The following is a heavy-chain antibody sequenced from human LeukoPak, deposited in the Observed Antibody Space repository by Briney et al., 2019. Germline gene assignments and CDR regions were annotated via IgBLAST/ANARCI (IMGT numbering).Heavy chain of an antibody. Sequence: PGGSLGLSCAASGFTFSTYWMTWVRQSPGKGLEWVANIKPDGSEKYFVDSVKGRFTISRDNAKNALYLEMNCLRAEDTAEYFCARERMYSGSGSTYPYYDYWGQGTLVTVSS. CDR1: GFTFSTYW. CDR2: IKPDGSEK. D-gene: IGHD3-10*01. V-gene: IGHV3-7*01. J-gene: IGHJ4*02. CDR3: ARERMYSGSGSTYPYYDY.